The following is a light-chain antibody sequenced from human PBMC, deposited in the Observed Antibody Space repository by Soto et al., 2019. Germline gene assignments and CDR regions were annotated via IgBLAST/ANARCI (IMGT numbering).Light chain of an antibody. CDR3: QQATSFPRT. Sequence: IQVTISVATLSASVGDRVTMTCRASQSISSWLAWYQQKPGKAPKVLIFDASSLESGVPSRFSGSGSATEFTLTISSLQPEDFATYYCQQATSFPRTFGHGTKVDIK. CDR2: DAS. CDR1: QSISSW. J-gene: IGKJ1*01. V-gene: IGKV1-5*01.